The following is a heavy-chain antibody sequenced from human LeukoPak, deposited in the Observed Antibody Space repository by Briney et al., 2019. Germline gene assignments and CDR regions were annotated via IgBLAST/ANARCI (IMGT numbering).Heavy chain of an antibody. CDR1: GFAFSSYS. CDR2: ISSSSSYI. D-gene: IGHD4-17*01. J-gene: IGHJ4*02. CDR3: ARPLASTVPQGY. Sequence: GGSLRLSCAASGFAFSSYSMNWVRQAPGKGLEWVSSISSSSSYIYYADSVKGRFTISRDNAKNSLYLQMNSLRAEDTAVYYCARPLASTVPQGYWGQGTLATVSS. V-gene: IGHV3-21*01.